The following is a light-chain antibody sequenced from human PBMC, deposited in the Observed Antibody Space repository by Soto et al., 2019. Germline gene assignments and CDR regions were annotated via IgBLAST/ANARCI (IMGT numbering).Light chain of an antibody. CDR1: SSDVGGYNY. CDR2: EVT. CDR3: SSYAGSNNLIV. Sequence: QSALAQPASVSGSPGQSITISCTGTSSDVGGYNYVSWYQQHPGKAPKLMIYEVTKRPSGIPDRFSGSKSDNTASLTVSGLQAEDEADYYCSSYAGSNNLIVFGTGTKVTVL. J-gene: IGLJ1*01. V-gene: IGLV2-8*01.